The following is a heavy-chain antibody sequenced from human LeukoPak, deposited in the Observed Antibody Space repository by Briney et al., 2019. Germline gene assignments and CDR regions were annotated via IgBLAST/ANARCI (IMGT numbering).Heavy chain of an antibody. CDR1: GESISGFY. D-gene: IGHD2-21*01. V-gene: IGHV4-59*01. Sequence: SETLSLTCTVSGESISGFYWTWIRQPPGKGLEWIGYIYYSGSTNYNPSLKSRVTISVDTSKNQFSLKLSSVTAADTAVYYCARGVVIAPQTFDYWGRGTLVTVSS. CDR3: ARGVVIAPQTFDY. J-gene: IGHJ4*02. CDR2: IYYSGST.